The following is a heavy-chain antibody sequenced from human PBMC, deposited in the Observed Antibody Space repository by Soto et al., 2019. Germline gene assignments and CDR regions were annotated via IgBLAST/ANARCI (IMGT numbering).Heavy chain of an antibody. Sequence: PGGSLRLSCAASGFTFSSYAMSWVRQAPGKGLEWVSAISGSGTTTDYADSVKGRFTISRDNSKNTLYLQMNSLRAEDTAIYYCAKADYDFWSSPHYWGRGALVTVSS. D-gene: IGHD3-3*01. CDR3: AKADYDFWSSPHY. CDR2: ISGSGTTT. CDR1: GFTFSSYA. J-gene: IGHJ4*02. V-gene: IGHV3-23*01.